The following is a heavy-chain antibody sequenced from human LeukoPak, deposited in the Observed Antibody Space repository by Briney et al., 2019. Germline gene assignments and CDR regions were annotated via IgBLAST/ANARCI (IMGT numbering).Heavy chain of an antibody. CDR3: ARVRGSFYMDV. J-gene: IGHJ6*03. CDR1: AFTFSAYS. CDR2: ITSSTSSI. Sequence: PGGSLRLSCAASAFTFSAYSMNWVRQAPGNGLEWVSYITSSTSSISYADSVKGRFTISRDNAKNSLYLQMNSLRAGDTGVYYCARVRGSFYMDVWGKGTTVTVSS. V-gene: IGHV3-48*01.